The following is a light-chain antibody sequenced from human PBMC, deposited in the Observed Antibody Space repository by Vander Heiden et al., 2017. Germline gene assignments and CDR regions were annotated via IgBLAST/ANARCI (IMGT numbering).Light chain of an antibody. V-gene: IGKV1-33*01. CDR1: QDIRHY. J-gene: IGKJ5*01. CDR3: QQDDDFPLT. CDR2: DAY. Sequence: DVQLTQSPSALSASVGDRVTITCQASQDIRHYLNWYQQKGGKAPQLLISDAYDLQTGVPTRFSGDRSGTHFTFTISSLQPEDIATYYCQQDDDFPLTFGQGTRLDIE.